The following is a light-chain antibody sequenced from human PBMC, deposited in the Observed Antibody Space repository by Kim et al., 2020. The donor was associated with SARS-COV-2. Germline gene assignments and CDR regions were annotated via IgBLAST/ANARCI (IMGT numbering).Light chain of an antibody. J-gene: IGKJ1*01. V-gene: IGKV3D-15*01. CDR2: GAS. Sequence: EIVMTQSPATLSLSPGERATLSCRASQSVSSNLAWYQQKPGQAPRLLIYGASTRATGIPARFSGSGSGTEFTLTISSLQSEDFAVYYWQQNKKWPPWTFGQGTKVDIK. CDR3: QQNKKWPPWT. CDR1: QSVSSN.